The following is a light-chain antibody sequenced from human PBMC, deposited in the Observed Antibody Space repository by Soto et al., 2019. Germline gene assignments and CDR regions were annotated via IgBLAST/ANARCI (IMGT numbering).Light chain of an antibody. Sequence: QSALTQPASVAGSPGQSVTISCTGTSSYVCGYNYVSWYQQHPGKVPNLVIYEVSHRPSRVSNRFSGSKSGNTASLTISGLQAEDEADYYCSSYTSSSLHVFGTGTKVTVL. J-gene: IGLJ1*01. V-gene: IGLV2-14*01. CDR1: SSYVCGYNY. CDR2: EVS. CDR3: SSYTSSSLHV.